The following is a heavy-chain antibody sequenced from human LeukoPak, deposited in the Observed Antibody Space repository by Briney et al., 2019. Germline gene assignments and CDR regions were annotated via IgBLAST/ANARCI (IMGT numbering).Heavy chain of an antibody. Sequence: ASVNVSCKASGYTFTGYYMHWVRQAPGQGLEWMGWINPNSGGTNYAQKFQGRVTMTRDTSISTAYMELSRLRSDDTAVYYCARVAIVEVVAATPPHDAFDIWGQGTMVTVSS. CDR1: GYTFTGYY. V-gene: IGHV1-2*02. CDR3: ARVAIVEVVAATPPHDAFDI. J-gene: IGHJ3*02. CDR2: INPNSGGT. D-gene: IGHD2-15*01.